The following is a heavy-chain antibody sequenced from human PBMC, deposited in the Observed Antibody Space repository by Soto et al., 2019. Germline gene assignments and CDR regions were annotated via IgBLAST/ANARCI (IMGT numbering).Heavy chain of an antibody. D-gene: IGHD6-19*01. CDR1: GFTFSSYA. CDR2: ISYDGSNK. Sequence: GGSLRLSCAASGFTFSSYAMHWVRQAPGKGLEWVAVISYDGSNKYYADSVKGRFTISRDNSKNTLYLQMNSLRAEDTAVYYCARAEIEYSSGWYLLSEAFDIWGQGTMVTVSS. CDR3: ARAEIEYSSGWYLLSEAFDI. J-gene: IGHJ3*02. V-gene: IGHV3-30-3*01.